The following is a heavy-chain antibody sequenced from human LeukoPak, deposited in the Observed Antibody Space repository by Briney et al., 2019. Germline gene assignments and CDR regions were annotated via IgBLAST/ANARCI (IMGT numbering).Heavy chain of an antibody. CDR1: GFTFSSYW. V-gene: IGHV3-7*01. J-gene: IGHJ4*02. Sequence: GGSLRLSCAASGFTFSSYWMSWVRQAPGKGLEWVANIKQDGSEKYYVDSVKGRFTISRDNAKNSLYLQMNSLRAEDTAVYYCARAAGYGDYAFDYWGQGTLVTVSS. D-gene: IGHD4-17*01. CDR2: IKQDGSEK. CDR3: ARAAGYGDYAFDY.